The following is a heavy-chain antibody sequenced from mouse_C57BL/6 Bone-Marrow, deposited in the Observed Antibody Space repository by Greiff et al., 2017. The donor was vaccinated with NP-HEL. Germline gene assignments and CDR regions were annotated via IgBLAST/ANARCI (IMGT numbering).Heavy chain of an antibody. CDR3: ARWLEGYAMDY. J-gene: IGHJ4*01. Sequence: VQLQQSGAELAKPGASVKLSCKASGYTFTSYWMHWVKQRPGQGLEWIGYINPSSGYTKYNQKFKDKATVTADKSSSTAYMQLSSLTYEDSAVYYCARWLEGYAMDYWGQGTSVTVSS. CDR2: INPSSGYT. CDR1: GYTFTSYW. V-gene: IGHV1-7*01. D-gene: IGHD2-2*01.